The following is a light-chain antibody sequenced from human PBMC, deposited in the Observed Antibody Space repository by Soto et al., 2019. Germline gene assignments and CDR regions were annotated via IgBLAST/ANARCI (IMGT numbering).Light chain of an antibody. CDR1: QSISNY. CDR3: QHYNSYSEA. CDR2: DAS. Sequence: DIQMTQSPSSLSASVGDRVIITCRTSQSISNYLNWYQHKPGKAPKLLIYDASSLESGVPSRFSGSGSGTEFTLTISSLQPDDFATYYCQHYNSYSEAFGQGTKVDIK. J-gene: IGKJ1*01. V-gene: IGKV1-5*01.